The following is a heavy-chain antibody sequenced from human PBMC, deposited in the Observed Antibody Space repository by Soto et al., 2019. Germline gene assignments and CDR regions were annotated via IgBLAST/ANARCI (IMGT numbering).Heavy chain of an antibody. J-gene: IGHJ4*02. V-gene: IGHV4-59*01. D-gene: IGHD2-15*01. Sequence: QMQLQESGPGLVKPSETLSLTCTVSGGSTHSYYWAWIRQPPGKGLEWMGYVYYNGDTNYNPSLKSRVTISVDASKNQFSLKLTSVTPADTAVYYCARGHGHGGSSFDFWGQGTLVTVSS. CDR2: VYYNGDT. CDR1: GGSTHSYY. CDR3: ARGHGHGGSSFDF.